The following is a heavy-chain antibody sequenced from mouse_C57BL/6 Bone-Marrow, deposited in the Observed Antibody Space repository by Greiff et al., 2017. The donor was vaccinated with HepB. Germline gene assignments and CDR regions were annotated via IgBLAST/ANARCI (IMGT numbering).Heavy chain of an antibody. D-gene: IGHD4-1*01. CDR1: GYTFTSYW. CDR3: AREGVNWVYAMDY. CDR2: IHPNSGST. V-gene: IGHV1-64*01. J-gene: IGHJ4*01. Sequence: QVQLQQPGAELVKPGASVKLSCKASGYTFTSYWMHWVKQRPGQGLEWIGMIHPNSGSTNYNEKFKSKATLTVDKSVSTAYMQLSSLTSEDSAVYYCAREGVNWVYAMDYWGPGASVTVSS.